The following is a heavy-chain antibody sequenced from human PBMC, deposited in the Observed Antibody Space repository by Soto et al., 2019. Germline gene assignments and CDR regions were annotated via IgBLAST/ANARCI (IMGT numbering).Heavy chain of an antibody. D-gene: IGHD3-3*01. V-gene: IGHV1-2*04. CDR3: ASVRITICGVGIKAYSAFDN. CDR2: INPNSGGT. Sequence: ASVKVSCKASGYTFTGYYMHWVRQAPGQGLEWMGWINPNSGGTNYAQKFQGWVTMTRDTSISTAYMELSRLRSDDTAVYYCASVRITICGVGIKAYSAFDNWGQGTKVTVSS. CDR1: GYTFTGYY. J-gene: IGHJ3*02.